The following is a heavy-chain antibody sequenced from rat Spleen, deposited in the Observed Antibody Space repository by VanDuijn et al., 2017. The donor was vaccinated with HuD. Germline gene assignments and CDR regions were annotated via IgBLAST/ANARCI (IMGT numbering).Heavy chain of an antibody. CDR3: ATRTTYFDY. V-gene: IGHV5S10*01. D-gene: IGHD1-10*01. Sequence: EVQLVESGGGLIQPGRSMKLSCAASGFVFSDHYVTWVRQAPTKGLEWVATIIYDGSRTYYRDSVKGRFTISRDNAKSTLYRQMDILRSEDTATYYRATRTTYFDYWGPGTMVTVSS. J-gene: IGHJ1*01. CDR2: IIYDGSRT. CDR1: GFVFSDHY.